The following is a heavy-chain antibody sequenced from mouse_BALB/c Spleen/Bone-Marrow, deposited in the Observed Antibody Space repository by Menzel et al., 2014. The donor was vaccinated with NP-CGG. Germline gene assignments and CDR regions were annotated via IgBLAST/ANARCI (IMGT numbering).Heavy chain of an antibody. V-gene: IGHV4-1*02. CDR3: ARGNYYGNLDY. D-gene: IGHD2-1*01. J-gene: IGHJ2*01. Sequence: EVKLLESGGGLVQPGGSLKLSCAASGFDFRRYWMSWVRQAPGKGLQWIGEINPDSRTINYTPSLKDKFIISRDNAKNTLYLQMSKVRSEDTALYYCARGNYYGNLDYWGQGTTRTVSS. CDR2: INPDSRTI. CDR1: GFDFRRYW.